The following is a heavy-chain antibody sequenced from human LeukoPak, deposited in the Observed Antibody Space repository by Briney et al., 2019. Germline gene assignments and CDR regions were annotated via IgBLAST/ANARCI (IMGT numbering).Heavy chain of an antibody. D-gene: IGHD5-12*01. CDR1: GGSISSRSYY. J-gene: IGHJ4*02. CDR3: ARWSGYLYYFDY. CDR2: IYHSGST. Sequence: SETLSLTCTVSGGSISSRSYYWGWIRQPPGKGLEWIGSIYHSGSTYYNPSLKSRVTISVDTSKNQFSLKLSSVTAADTAVYYCARWSGYLYYFDYWGQGTLVTVSS. V-gene: IGHV4-39*07.